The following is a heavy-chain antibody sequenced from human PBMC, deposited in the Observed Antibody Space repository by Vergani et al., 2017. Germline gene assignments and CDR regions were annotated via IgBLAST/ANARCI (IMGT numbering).Heavy chain of an antibody. V-gene: IGHV4-59*01. CDR3: ARARSKWSLCDY. Sequence: QVQLQESGPGLVKPSETLSLTCTVSGGSISSYYWSWIRQPPGKGLEWIGYIYYSGSTNYNPSLKSRVTISVDTSKNQFSLKLSSMTAADTAVYYCARARSKWSLCDYWGQGTLVTVSS. J-gene: IGHJ4*02. D-gene: IGHD2-15*01. CDR1: GGSISSYY. CDR2: IYYSGST.